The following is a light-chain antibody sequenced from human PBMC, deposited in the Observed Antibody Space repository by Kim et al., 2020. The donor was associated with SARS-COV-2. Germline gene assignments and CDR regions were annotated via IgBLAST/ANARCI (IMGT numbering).Light chain of an antibody. Sequence: ALGHTVRITCQGDSLRSYYASWYQQKPGQAPVLVIYEKNNRPSGIPDRFSGSSTGNTASLTITGAQAEDEADYYCNSRESGVNHVVFGGGTQLTVL. CDR3: NSRESGVNHVV. J-gene: IGLJ3*02. CDR1: SLRSYY. CDR2: EKN. V-gene: IGLV3-19*01.